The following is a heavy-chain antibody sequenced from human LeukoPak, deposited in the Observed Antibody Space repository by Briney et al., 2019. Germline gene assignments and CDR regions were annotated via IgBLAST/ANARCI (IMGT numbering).Heavy chain of an antibody. CDR3: AREYLWDIVVVPAAYYYYGMDV. V-gene: IGHV3-30*04. D-gene: IGHD2-2*01. Sequence: GGSLRLSCAASGFTFSSYAMHWVRQAPGKGLEWVAVISYDGSNKYYADSVKGRFTISRDNSKNTLYLQMNSLTAEDTAVYYCAREYLWDIVVVPAAYYYYGMDVWGKGTTVTVSS. CDR2: ISYDGSNK. J-gene: IGHJ6*04. CDR1: GFTFSSYA.